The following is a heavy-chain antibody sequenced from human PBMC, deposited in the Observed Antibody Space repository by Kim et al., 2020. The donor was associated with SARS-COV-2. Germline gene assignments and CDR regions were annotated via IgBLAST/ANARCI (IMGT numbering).Heavy chain of an antibody. V-gene: IGHV3-53*01. CDR1: GFTVSSNY. Sequence: GGSLRLSCAASGFTVSSNYMSWVRQAPGKGLGWVSVIYSGGSTYYADSVKGRFTISRDNSKNTLYLQMNSLRAEDTAVYYCARSPIAAAGIDYWGQGTLVTVSS. J-gene: IGHJ4*02. CDR3: ARSPIAAAGIDY. D-gene: IGHD6-13*01. CDR2: IYSGGST.